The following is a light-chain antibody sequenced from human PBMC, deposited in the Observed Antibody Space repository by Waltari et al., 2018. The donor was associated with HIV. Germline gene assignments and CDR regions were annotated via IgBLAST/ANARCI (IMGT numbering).Light chain of an antibody. J-gene: IGLJ2*01. CDR3: AAWDDSLNGLV. Sequence: QSVLTQPPSASGTPGQRVTISCSGSNSNIGSNTVNWYQHIPGTAPKLLIYNIKQRPSAVPDRISESKSGTSASLAISGLQSGDEADYYCAAWDDSLNGLVFGGGTKLTVL. V-gene: IGLV1-44*01. CDR2: NIK. CDR1: NSNIGSNT.